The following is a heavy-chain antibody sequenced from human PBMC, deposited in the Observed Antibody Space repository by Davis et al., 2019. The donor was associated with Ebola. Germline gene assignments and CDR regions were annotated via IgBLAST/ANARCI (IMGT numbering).Heavy chain of an antibody. D-gene: IGHD3-10*01. V-gene: IGHV5-51*01. Sequence: PGGSLRLSCAGSGYSFTNYWIGWVRQMPGKGLEWMGMIYPGDSDTKYRTSFQGQVTMSANKSITTAYLQWNSLQASDTAVYYCARPYGPGHYLKWYFNLWGRGTLITVSS. CDR1: GYSFTNYW. CDR2: IYPGDSDT. CDR3: ARPYGPGHYLKWYFNL. J-gene: IGHJ2*01.